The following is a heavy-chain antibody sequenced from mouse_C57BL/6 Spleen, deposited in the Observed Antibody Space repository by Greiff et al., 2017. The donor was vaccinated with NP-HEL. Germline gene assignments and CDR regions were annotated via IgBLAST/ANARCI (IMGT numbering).Heavy chain of an antibody. CDR3: ARYYYDYLDY. V-gene: IGHV1-82*01. D-gene: IGHD2-4*01. CDR1: GYAFSSSW. CDR2: IYPGDGDT. J-gene: IGHJ2*01. Sequence: QVQLQQSGPELVKPGDSVKISCKASGYAFSSSWMNWVKQRPGKGLEWIGRIYPGDGDTNYNGKFKGKATLTADKSSSTAYMQLSSLTSEDSAVYFCARYYYDYLDYWGQGTTLTVSS.